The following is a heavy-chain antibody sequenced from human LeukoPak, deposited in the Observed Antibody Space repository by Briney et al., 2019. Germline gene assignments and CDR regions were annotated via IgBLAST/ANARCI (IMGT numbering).Heavy chain of an antibody. Sequence: PSETLSLTCTVSGGSISSGDYYWSWIRQPPGKGLEWIGYIYYSGSTYYNPSLKSRVTISVDTSKNQFSLKLSSVTAADTAVYYCARHDCSGGPCYSYYFNFWGQGTLVTVSS. D-gene: IGHD2-15*01. J-gene: IGHJ4*02. CDR1: GGSISSGDYY. V-gene: IGHV4-30-4*01. CDR2: IYYSGST. CDR3: ARHDCSGGPCYSYYFNF.